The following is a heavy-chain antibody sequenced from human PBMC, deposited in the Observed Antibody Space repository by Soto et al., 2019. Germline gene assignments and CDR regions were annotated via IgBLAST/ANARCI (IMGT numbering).Heavy chain of an antibody. J-gene: IGHJ6*02. CDR2: ISYDGSNK. D-gene: IGHD3-10*01. V-gene: IGHV3-30-3*01. CDR3: ARDRRPRGDYYYYGMDV. CDR1: GFTFSSYA. Sequence: QVQLVESGGGVVQPGRSLRLSCAASGFTFSSYAMHWVRQAPGKGLEWVAVISYDGSNKYYADSVKGRFTISRDNSKNTLYLQMNSLRAEDTAVYYCARDRRPRGDYYYYGMDVWGQGTTVTVSS.